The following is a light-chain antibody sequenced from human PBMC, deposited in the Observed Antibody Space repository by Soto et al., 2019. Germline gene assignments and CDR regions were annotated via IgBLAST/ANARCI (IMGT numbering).Light chain of an antibody. CDR3: SSYTSSSTLLYV. Sequence: QSALTQPASVSGSPGQSITISCTGTSSDVGGYNYVSGYQQHPGKAPKLMIYDVSNRPSGVSNRFSGSKSGNTASLPISGLQAEDEADYYCSSYTSSSTLLYVFGTGTKLTVL. CDR2: DVS. V-gene: IGLV2-14*01. CDR1: SSDVGGYNY. J-gene: IGLJ1*01.